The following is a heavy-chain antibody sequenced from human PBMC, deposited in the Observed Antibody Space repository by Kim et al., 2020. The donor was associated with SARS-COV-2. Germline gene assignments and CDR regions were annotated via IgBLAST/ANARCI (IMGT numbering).Heavy chain of an antibody. Sequence: LSLTCAASGFTFSSYAMTWVRQAPGKGLEWVSAISGSGINTYYADSVKGRFTISRDNSKNTLYLQMNSLRAEDTALYYCAKEYYDNSGYYGTCDYWGQGTLVTVSS. CDR1: GFTFSSYA. D-gene: IGHD3-22*01. CDR2: ISGSGINT. J-gene: IGHJ4*02. CDR3: AKEYYDNSGYYGTCDY. V-gene: IGHV3-23*01.